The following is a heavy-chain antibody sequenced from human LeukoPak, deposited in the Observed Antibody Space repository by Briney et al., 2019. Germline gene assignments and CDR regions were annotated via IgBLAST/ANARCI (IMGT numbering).Heavy chain of an antibody. CDR3: ASHYGDRRVY. Sequence: ASVRVSCKASGYTFTGYYMHWVRQAPGQGLEWMGWINPNSGGTSYAQKFQGRVTMTRDTSITTAYMELSRLRSDDTAIYYCASHYGDRRVYWGQGSLVTVSS. V-gene: IGHV1-2*02. J-gene: IGHJ4*02. D-gene: IGHD4-17*01. CDR1: GYTFTGYY. CDR2: INPNSGGT.